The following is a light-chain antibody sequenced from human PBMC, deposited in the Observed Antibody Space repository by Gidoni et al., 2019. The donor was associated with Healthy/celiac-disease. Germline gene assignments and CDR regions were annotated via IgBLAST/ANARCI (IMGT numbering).Light chain of an antibody. J-gene: IGKJ1*01. CDR3: QQYNSYRT. V-gene: IGKV1-5*03. CDR1: QSISSW. Sequence: DIQMTKSPSTLSASVGDRVTITCRASQSISSWLAWYQQKPGKAPKLLIYKASSLESGVPSRFRGSGSGTEFTLTISSLQPDDFATYYCQQYNSYRTFGQGTKVEIK. CDR2: KAS.